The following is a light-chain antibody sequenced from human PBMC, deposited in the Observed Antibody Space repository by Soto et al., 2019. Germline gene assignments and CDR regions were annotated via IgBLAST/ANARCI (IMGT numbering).Light chain of an antibody. CDR3: CSYALSSSYV. V-gene: IGLV2-23*01. CDR2: EGS. J-gene: IGLJ1*01. CDR1: IGDVGSYSH. Sequence: QPVLTRAASVSGFPVPARTITCTGNIGDVGSYSHVSWYQQHPGKAPRLIIYEGSKRPSGVSHRFSASRSDKTASLTISGLQAEDKAAYYCCSYALSSSYVFGTGTKVTVL.